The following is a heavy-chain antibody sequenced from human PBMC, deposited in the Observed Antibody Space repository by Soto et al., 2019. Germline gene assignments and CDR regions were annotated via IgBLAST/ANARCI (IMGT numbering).Heavy chain of an antibody. V-gene: IGHV1-3*01. J-gene: IGHJ6*01. Sequence: QVQLVQSGAEVKKPGASVTVSCKASGHTFTYYSTHWVRQAPGQRLEWMGCINGGNGDTKYSQKFQGRVTITRDTSASTAYMELSSLRPEDTAVYYCARDIATRWGRDVW. CDR2: INGGNGDT. D-gene: IGHD6-6*01. CDR3: ARDIATRWGRDV. CDR1: GHTFTYYS.